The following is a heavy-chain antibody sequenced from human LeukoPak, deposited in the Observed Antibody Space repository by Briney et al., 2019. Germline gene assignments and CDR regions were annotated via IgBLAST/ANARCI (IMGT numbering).Heavy chain of an antibody. CDR2: ISSSGSST. Sequence: KPGGSLRLSCAASGFTFSSYSMNWVRQAPGKGLEWVSYISSSGSSTYYADSVKGRFTISRDNAKNSLFLQMNSLRAEDTAVYYCARAYYNFWSGYYGWGQGTLVTVSS. V-gene: IGHV3-48*04. CDR1: GFTFSSYS. CDR3: ARAYYNFWSGYYG. D-gene: IGHD3-3*01. J-gene: IGHJ4*02.